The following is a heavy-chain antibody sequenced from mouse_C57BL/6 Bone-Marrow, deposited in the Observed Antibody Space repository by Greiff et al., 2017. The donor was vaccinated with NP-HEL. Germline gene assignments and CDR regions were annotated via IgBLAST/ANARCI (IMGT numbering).Heavy chain of an antibody. J-gene: IGHJ2*01. CDR1: GFTFSDYG. CDR2: ISSGSSTI. Sequence: EVPLLASGAGLVKPGGSLKLSCAASGFTFSDYGMHWVRQAPVQGLEWVAYISSGSSTIYYADTVKGRFTISRDNAKNTLFLQMTSLRSEDTAMYYCARIYYYGSFDYWGQGTTLTVSS. D-gene: IGHD1-1*01. V-gene: IGHV5-17*01. CDR3: ARIYYYGSFDY.